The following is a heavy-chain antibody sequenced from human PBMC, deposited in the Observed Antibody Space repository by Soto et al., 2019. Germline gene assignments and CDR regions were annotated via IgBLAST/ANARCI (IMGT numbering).Heavy chain of an antibody. CDR3: ARDLSVYGDSGFDY. J-gene: IGHJ4*02. CDR1: GFTFSSYG. D-gene: IGHD4-17*01. V-gene: IGHV3-33*01. CDR2: IWYDGSNK. Sequence: PGGSLRLSCAASGFTFSSYGMHWVRQAPGKGLEWVAVIWYDGSNKYYAESVKGRFTISRDNSKNTLYLQMNSLRAEDTAVYYCARDLSVYGDSGFDYWGQGTLVTVSS.